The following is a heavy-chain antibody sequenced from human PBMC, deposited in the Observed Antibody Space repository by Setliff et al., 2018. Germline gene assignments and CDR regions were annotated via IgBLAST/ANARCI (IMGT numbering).Heavy chain of an antibody. Sequence: PGGSLRLSCSVSGITFKNAWMTWVRQAPGKGPEWVGRIKSSLEGATSDYGAPAKGRFTISRDDSKNMIYLQMNNLKTEDTGFYYCTTGPRDSRNCLIWLGSWGQGTLVTVSS. D-gene: IGHD1-20*01. CDR2: IKSSLEGATS. J-gene: IGHJ5*01. CDR3: TTGPRDSRNCLIWLGS. V-gene: IGHV3-15*01. CDR1: GITFKNAW.